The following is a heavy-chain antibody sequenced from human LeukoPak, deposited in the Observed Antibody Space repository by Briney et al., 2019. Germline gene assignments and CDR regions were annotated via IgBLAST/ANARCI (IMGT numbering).Heavy chain of an antibody. CDR2: ISGSGGRT. V-gene: IGHV3-23*01. J-gene: IGHJ6*04. CDR3: AELGITMIGGV. D-gene: IGHD3-10*02. CDR1: GFAFSSYA. Sequence: GGSLRLSCAASGFAFSSYAMTWVRQAPGKGLEWVSAISGSGGRTHYADSVKGRFTISRDNSKNTLYLQMNSLRAEDTAVYYCAELGITMIGGVWGKGTTVTISS.